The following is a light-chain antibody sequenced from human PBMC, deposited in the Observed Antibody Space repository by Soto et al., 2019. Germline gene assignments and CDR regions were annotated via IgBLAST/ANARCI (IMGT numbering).Light chain of an antibody. Sequence: VLTQPPSASGTPGQRVTISCSGSSSNIGSNTVNWYQQLPGTAPKLLIYSNNQRPSGVPDRFSGSKSGTSASLAISGLQSEDEADYYCTAWDDSLNGYVFGTGTKVTVL. CDR2: SNN. V-gene: IGLV1-44*01. CDR1: SSNIGSNT. J-gene: IGLJ1*01. CDR3: TAWDDSLNGYV.